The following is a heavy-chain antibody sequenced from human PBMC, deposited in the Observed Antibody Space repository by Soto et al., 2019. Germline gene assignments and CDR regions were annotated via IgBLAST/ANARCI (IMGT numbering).Heavy chain of an antibody. D-gene: IGHD5-12*01. CDR2: ISGSGGST. Sequence: VQLLESGGGLVQPGGSLRLSCAASGFTFSSYAMSWVRQAPGKGLEWVSAISGSGGSTYYADSVKGRFTISRDNSKNTLYLQMNSLRAEDTAVYYCAKDGRTWWLPHCFFDYWGQGTLVTVSS. CDR1: GFTFSSYA. V-gene: IGHV3-23*01. J-gene: IGHJ4*02. CDR3: AKDGRTWWLPHCFFDY.